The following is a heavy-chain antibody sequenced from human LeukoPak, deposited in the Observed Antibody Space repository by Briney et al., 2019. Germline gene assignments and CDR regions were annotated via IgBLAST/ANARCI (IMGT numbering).Heavy chain of an antibody. J-gene: IGHJ4*02. CDR1: GYTFTGYY. CDR2: INPNSGGT. D-gene: IGHD3-16*01. CDR3: ARQKYDYVWGTFDY. V-gene: IGHV1-2*02. Sequence: ASVKVSCKASGYTFTGYYMHWVRQAPGQGLEWMGWINPNSGGTNYAQKFQGRVTMTRDTSISTAYMELSRLRSDDTAVYYCARQKYDYVWGTFDYWGQGTLVTVSS.